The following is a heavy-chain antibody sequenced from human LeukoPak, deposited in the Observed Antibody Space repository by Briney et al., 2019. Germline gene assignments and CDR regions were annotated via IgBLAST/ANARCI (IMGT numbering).Heavy chain of an antibody. J-gene: IGHJ4*02. CDR3: ARGAYGGYALPAFDY. CDR2: ISYDGSNK. V-gene: IGHV3-30-3*01. CDR1: GFTFSSYA. D-gene: IGHD5-12*01. Sequence: PGGSLRLSCVASGFTFSSYAMHWVRQAPGKGLEWVAVISYDGSNKYYADSVKGRFTISRDNSKNTLYLQMNSLRAEDTAVYYCARGAYGGYALPAFDYWGQGTLVTVSS.